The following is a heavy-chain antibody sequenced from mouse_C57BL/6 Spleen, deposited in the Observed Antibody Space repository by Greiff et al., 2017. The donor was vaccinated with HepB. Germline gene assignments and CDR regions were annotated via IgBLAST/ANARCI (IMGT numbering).Heavy chain of an antibody. V-gene: IGHV5-17*01. CDR2: ISSGSSTI. J-gene: IGHJ1*03. CDR1: GFTFSDYG. Sequence: EVKVVESGGGLVKPGGSLKLSCAASGFTFSDYGMHWVRQAPEKGLEWVAYISSGSSTIYYADTVKGRFTISRDNAKYTLFLQMTSLRSEDTAMYYCTIQSDWYFDVWGTLTTVTVSS. CDR3: TIQSDWYFDV.